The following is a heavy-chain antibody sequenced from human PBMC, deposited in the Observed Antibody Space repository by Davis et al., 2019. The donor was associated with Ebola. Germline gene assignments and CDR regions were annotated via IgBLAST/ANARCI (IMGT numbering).Heavy chain of an antibody. CDR2: ISAYNGNT. J-gene: IGHJ5*02. CDR3: ARGKAAAGSNWFDP. Sequence: ASVKVSCKASGYTFTSYGISWVRQVPGQGLEWMGWISAYNGNTNYAQKLQGRVTMTTDTSTSTAYMELRSLRSDDTAVYYCARGKAAAGSNWFDPWGQGTLVTVSS. D-gene: IGHD6-13*01. V-gene: IGHV1-18*01. CDR1: GYTFTSYG.